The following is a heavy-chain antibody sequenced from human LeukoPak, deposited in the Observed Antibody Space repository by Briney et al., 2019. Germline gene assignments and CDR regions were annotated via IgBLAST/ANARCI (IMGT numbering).Heavy chain of an antibody. CDR3: AELGITMIGGV. CDR2: ISSSGSTI. CDR1: GFTFSSYS. J-gene: IGHJ6*04. D-gene: IGHD3-10*02. Sequence: PGGSLRLSCAASGFTFSSYSMNWVRQAPGKGLEWVSYISSSGSTIYYADSVKGRFTISRDNAKNSLYLQMTSLRAEDTADYYCAELGITMIGGVWGKGTTVTISS. V-gene: IGHV3-48*04.